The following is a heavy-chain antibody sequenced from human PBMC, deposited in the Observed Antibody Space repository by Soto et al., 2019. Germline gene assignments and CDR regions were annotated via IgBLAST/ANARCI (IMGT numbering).Heavy chain of an antibody. CDR2: ISYEGSNQ. CDR3: ARSVSYYGIDL. Sequence: QVQLVESGGGVVQPGTSLRLSCAASGFTLRSYAMHWVRQVPGKGLEWLAGISYEGSNQYYADSVQDRFTLTRDNAKKTVDLQMNSFRADDTAVYFCARSVSYYGIDLWGQGTTVTVSS. J-gene: IGHJ6*02. CDR1: GFTLRSYA. V-gene: IGHV3-30*04.